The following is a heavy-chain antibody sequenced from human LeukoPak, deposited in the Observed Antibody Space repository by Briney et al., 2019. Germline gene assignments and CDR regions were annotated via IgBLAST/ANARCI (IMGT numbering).Heavy chain of an antibody. Sequence: ASVKVSCKASGYTFTSYGISWVRHAPGQGLEWMGWISAYNGNTNYAQKLQGRVTMTTDTSTSTAYMELRSLRSDDTAVYYCARDVPSNVLLWFGESRYYYYGMDVWGQGTTVTVSS. CDR3: ARDVPSNVLLWFGESRYYYYGMDV. CDR1: GYTFTSYG. D-gene: IGHD3-10*01. CDR2: ISAYNGNT. V-gene: IGHV1-18*01. J-gene: IGHJ6*02.